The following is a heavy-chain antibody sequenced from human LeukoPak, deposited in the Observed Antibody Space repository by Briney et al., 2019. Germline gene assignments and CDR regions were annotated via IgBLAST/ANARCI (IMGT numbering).Heavy chain of an antibody. D-gene: IGHD3-22*01. CDR3: ARVQYYYDSSGYPRLGSFDY. Sequence: ASVKVSCKASGYTFTSYGINWVRQAPGQGLEWMGWISAYNGNTNYAQKLQGRVTMTTDTSTSTAYMELRSLRSDDTAVYYCARVQYYYDSSGYPRLGSFDYWGQGTLVTVSS. CDR1: GYTFTSYG. J-gene: IGHJ4*02. V-gene: IGHV1-18*01. CDR2: ISAYNGNT.